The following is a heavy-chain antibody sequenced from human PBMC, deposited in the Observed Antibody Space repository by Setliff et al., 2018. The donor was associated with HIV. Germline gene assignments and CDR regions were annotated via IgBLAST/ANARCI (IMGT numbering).Heavy chain of an antibody. CDR1: GYTFTSYA. Sequence: SVKVSCKASGYTFTSYAMHWVRQAPGQRLEWMGWIVVGSGNTNYAQKFQERVTITRDMSTSTAYMELSSLRSEDTAVYYCARYSTLTTNFDYWGQGTLVTVSS. CDR3: ARYSTLTTNFDY. V-gene: IGHV1-58*02. D-gene: IGHD4-17*01. J-gene: IGHJ4*02. CDR2: IVVGSGNT.